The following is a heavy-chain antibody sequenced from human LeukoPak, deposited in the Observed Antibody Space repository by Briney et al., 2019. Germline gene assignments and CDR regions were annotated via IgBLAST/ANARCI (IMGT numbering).Heavy chain of an antibody. V-gene: IGHV3-53*01. D-gene: IGHD3-10*01. CDR1: GFTVSSNY. J-gene: IGHJ4*02. CDR2: IYSGGST. CDR3: AKFICFGELSGNYFDY. Sequence: PGGSLRLSCAASGFTVSSNYMSWVRQAPGKGLEWVSVIYSGGSTYYADSVKGRFTISRDNSKHTLYLQMNSRRAEDTAVYYCAKFICFGELSGNYFDYWGQGTLVTVSS.